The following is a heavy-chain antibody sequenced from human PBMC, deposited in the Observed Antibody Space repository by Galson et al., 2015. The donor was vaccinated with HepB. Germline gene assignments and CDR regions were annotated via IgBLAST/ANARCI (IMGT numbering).Heavy chain of an antibody. D-gene: IGHD6-19*01. CDR2: IYYSGST. J-gene: IGHJ4*02. CDR3: ARLTQRAVAGILIYYFDY. Sequence: SETLSLTCTVSGGSISSRTNYWGWIRQPPGKELEWIGSIYYSGSTYYNPSLKSRVTISVDTSKNQFSLKLSSVTAADTAVYYCARLTQRAVAGILIYYFDYWGQGTLVTVSS. CDR1: GGSISSRTNY. V-gene: IGHV4-39*01.